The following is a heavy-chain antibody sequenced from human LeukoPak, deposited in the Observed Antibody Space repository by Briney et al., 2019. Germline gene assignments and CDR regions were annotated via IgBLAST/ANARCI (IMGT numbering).Heavy chain of an antibody. CDR1: GGSFSGYY. CDR3: ARDGGMVRGYYYYNGMDV. D-gene: IGHD3-10*01. Sequence: SETLSLTCAVYGGSFSGYYWSWVRQPPGKGLEWIWEINHSGSTNYNPSLKSRVTISVDTSKNQFSLKLSSVTAADTAVYYCARDGGMVRGYYYYNGMDVWGQGTTVTVSS. V-gene: IGHV4-34*01. CDR2: INHSGST. J-gene: IGHJ6*02.